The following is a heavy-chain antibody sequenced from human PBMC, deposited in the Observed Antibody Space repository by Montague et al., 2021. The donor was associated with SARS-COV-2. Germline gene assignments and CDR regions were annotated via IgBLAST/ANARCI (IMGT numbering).Heavy chain of an antibody. J-gene: IGHJ6*02. Sequence: VKPTQTLTLTCTFSGFSLSTGGMCMTWIRQPPGKALEWLARIDWDGDKYYNTSLKSRLTISKDTSKNLVVLTMTNMDPVDTATYYCARGPSDTYYYNGMDVWGRGTTVTVSS. V-gene: IGHV2-70*11. CDR2: IDWDGDK. CDR1: GFSLSTGGMC. CDR3: ARGPSDTYYYNGMDV.